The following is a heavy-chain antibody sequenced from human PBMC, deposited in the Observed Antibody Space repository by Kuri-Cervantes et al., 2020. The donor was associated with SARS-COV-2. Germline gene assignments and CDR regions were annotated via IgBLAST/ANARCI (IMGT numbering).Heavy chain of an antibody. Sequence: GESLKISCAASGFTFSNYGMHWVRQAPGKGLEWVAFIWYDGSKKYYADSVKGRFTISRDNSKNTLYVQMNSLRAEDTALYYCARDLSDSSTPPRDPWGQGTLVTVSS. V-gene: IGHV3-33*01. J-gene: IGHJ5*02. CDR2: IWYDGSKK. CDR3: ARDLSDSSTPPRDP. D-gene: IGHD2-2*01. CDR1: GFTFSNYG.